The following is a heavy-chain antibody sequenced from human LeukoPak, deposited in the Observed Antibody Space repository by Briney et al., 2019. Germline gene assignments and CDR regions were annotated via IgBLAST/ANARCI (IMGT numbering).Heavy chain of an antibody. CDR3: ARAGDYGDYDY. CDR2: IYYSGST. D-gene: IGHD4-17*01. CDR1: GGSISSYY. Sequence: SETLSLTCTVSGGSISSYYWSWIRQPPGKGLEWIGYIYYSGSTNHNPSLKGRVTISVDTSKNQFSLKLSSVTAADTAVYYCARAGDYGDYDYWGQGTLVTVSS. V-gene: IGHV4-59*01. J-gene: IGHJ4*02.